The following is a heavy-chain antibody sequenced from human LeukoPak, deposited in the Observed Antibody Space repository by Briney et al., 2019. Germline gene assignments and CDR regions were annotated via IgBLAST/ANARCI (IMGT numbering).Heavy chain of an antibody. CDR3: AREGIVVIPAGYSYQIDS. CDR2: IYSSGSA. Sequence: SETLSLTCTVSGGSISSYYWSWIRQPAGKGLEWIGRIYSSGSANYNPSLKSRVVISVDTSKNQFSLELSSVTAADTAVYYCAREGIVVIPAGYSYQIDSWGQGTLVTVSS. V-gene: IGHV4-4*07. CDR1: GGSISSYY. D-gene: IGHD2-2*01. J-gene: IGHJ4*02.